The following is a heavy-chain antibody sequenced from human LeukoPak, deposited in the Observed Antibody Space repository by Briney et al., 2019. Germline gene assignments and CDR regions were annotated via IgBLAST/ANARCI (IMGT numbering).Heavy chain of an antibody. Sequence: GGSLRLSCAASGFTVSSNYMSWVRQAPGKGLEWVSIIYSGGSTFYAGSVKGRFTTSRDNSKNTLYLQMSSLRAEDTAEYYCARLFGEVTIYDYWGQGTLVTVSS. J-gene: IGHJ4*02. CDR1: GFTVSSNY. V-gene: IGHV3-53*01. D-gene: IGHD3-10*01. CDR3: ARLFGEVTIYDY. CDR2: IYSGGST.